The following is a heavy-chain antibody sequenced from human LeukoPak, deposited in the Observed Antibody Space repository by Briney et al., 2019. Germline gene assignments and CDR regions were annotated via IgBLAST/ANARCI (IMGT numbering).Heavy chain of an antibody. CDR1: GGSFSGYY. D-gene: IGHD3-9*01. CDR3: ARALFYDILTGYFPTDP. CDR2: INHSGST. V-gene: IGHV4-34*01. J-gene: IGHJ5*02. Sequence: SETLSLTCAVYGGSFSGYYWSWIRRPPGKRLEWIGEINHSGSTYYNPSLKSRVTISVDTSKNQFSLKLSSVTAADTAVYYCARALFYDILTGYFPTDPWGQGTLVTVSS.